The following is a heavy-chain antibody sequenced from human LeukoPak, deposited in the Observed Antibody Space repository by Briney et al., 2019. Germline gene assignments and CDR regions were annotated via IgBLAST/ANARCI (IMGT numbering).Heavy chain of an antibody. CDR3: ARLERSRMDGAQY. D-gene: IGHD4/OR15-4a*01. V-gene: IGHV4-39*01. J-gene: IGHJ4*02. Sequence: RPSETLSLTCIVSGDSIRSSGYYWGWIRQPPGKGLEWIGSMFHGETTSYSPSLQSRVTISLDTSKNQFSLRLNSVTAADTAVYYCARLERSRMDGAQYWGQGTLVTVSS. CDR2: MFHGETT. CDR1: GDSIRSSGYY.